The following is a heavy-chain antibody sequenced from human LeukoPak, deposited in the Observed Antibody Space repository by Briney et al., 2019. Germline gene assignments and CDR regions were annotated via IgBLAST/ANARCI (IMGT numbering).Heavy chain of an antibody. D-gene: IGHD5-24*01. V-gene: IGHV5-51*01. J-gene: IGHJ4*02. CDR2: IYPGDTDT. Sequence: GESLKISCKGSGYSFTSYWIGWVRPMPGKGLEWMGIIYPGDTDTRYSPSFQGQVTISADKSITTAYLQWSSLKASDTAIYYCAREGRDGFRTIDYWGQGTLVTVSS. CDR3: AREGRDGFRTIDY. CDR1: GYSFTSYW.